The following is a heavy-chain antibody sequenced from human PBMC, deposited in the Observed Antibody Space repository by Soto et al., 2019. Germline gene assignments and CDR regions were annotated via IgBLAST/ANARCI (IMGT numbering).Heavy chain of an antibody. CDR2: ISYSGNT. CDR3: ARAPMVLSRSYFDS. V-gene: IGHV4-59*01. J-gene: IGHJ4*02. D-gene: IGHD2-8*01. CDR1: GGSISNFY. Sequence: SLTCTVSGGSISNFYWSWIRQPPGKGLEWIGYISYSGNTNYNPSLKSRVSISVDTSKNQLSLNLTSVTAADTAVYYCARAPMVLSRSYFDSWGQGTTVTVSS.